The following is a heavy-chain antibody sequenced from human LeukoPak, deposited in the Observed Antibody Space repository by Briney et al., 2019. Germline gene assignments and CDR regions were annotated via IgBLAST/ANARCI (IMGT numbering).Heavy chain of an antibody. J-gene: IGHJ4*02. D-gene: IGHD5-24*01. CDR1: YW. CDR2: LYPGDSDS. CDR3: ARASRDGYNQNFDY. Sequence: YWSWIHQHPWNGLEWMGILYPGDSDSRYSPSFQGQVTISADRSISNAYLHWSSLKVSDTAMYYCARASRDGYNQNFDYWGQGTLVTVSS. V-gene: IGHV5-51*07.